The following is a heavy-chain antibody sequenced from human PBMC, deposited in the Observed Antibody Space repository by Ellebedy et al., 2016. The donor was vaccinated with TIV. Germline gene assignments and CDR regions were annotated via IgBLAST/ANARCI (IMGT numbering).Heavy chain of an antibody. CDR1: EFLFTDFY. V-gene: IGHV1-2*02. CDR3: ARGLTSQSDLDY. Sequence: AASVKVSCKASEFLFTDFYIHWVRQAPGQGLEWMGCVNSNSGGTTNVQKFKGRVTMTSDKSINTAYMELRSLRSDDTAVYFCARGLTSQSDLDYWGQGTLVTVSS. D-gene: IGHD3-9*01. CDR2: VNSNSGGT. J-gene: IGHJ4*02.